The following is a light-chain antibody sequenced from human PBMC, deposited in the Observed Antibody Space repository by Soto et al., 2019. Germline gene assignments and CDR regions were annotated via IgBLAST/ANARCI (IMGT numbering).Light chain of an antibody. CDR2: EVN. Sequence: SALTQPPSVSGSPGQSVTISCTGTSSDVGSYNRVSWYQQPPGTAPKLMIYEVNNRPSGVPDRFSGSKSGNTASLTISGLQAEDEADYYCSSYTSSSTYVFGTGTRSPS. V-gene: IGLV2-18*02. CDR3: SSYTSSSTYV. CDR1: SSDVGSYNR. J-gene: IGLJ1*01.